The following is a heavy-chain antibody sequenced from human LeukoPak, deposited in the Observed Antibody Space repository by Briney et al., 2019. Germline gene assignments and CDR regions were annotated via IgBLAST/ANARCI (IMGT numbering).Heavy chain of an antibody. CDR1: GFTFSSYG. CDR2: ISNDGSNK. J-gene: IGHJ4*02. CDR3: ARNRGGGSGYSDY. D-gene: IGHD3-22*01. Sequence: GTSLRLSCAASGFTFSSYGMHWVRQAPGKGLEWVAIISNDGSNKFYADSVKGRFTISRDNSKNTLYLQMNSLRAEDTAVYYCARNRGGGSGYSDYWGQGTLVTVSS. V-gene: IGHV3-30*03.